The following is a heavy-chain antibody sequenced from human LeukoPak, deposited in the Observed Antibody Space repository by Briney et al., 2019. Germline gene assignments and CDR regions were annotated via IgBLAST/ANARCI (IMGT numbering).Heavy chain of an antibody. Sequence: GGSLRLSCAASGFTFSSYGMHWVRQAPGKGLEWVAVISYDGSNKYYADSVKGRFTISRDNSKNTLYLQMNSLRAEDTAVYYCAKAVKYSSGWYDYNYMDVWGKGTTVTVSS. J-gene: IGHJ6*03. CDR3: AKAVKYSSGWYDYNYMDV. V-gene: IGHV3-30*18. D-gene: IGHD6-19*01. CDR2: ISYDGSNK. CDR1: GFTFSSYG.